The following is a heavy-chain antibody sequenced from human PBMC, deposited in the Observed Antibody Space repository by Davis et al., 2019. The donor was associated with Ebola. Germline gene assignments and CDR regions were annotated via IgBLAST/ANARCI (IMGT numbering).Heavy chain of an antibody. J-gene: IGHJ4*02. Sequence: SETLSLTCAVSGGFVSSGGYSWSWIRQPPGKGLEWIGYYYYTGTTYYNPSLKSRVTISIDTSKNQFSLKLSSVTAADTAVYYCARGSPNYYYDSSGYYSRSGPLDYWGQGTLVTVSS. D-gene: IGHD3-22*01. V-gene: IGHV4-61*08. CDR1: GGFVSSGGYS. CDR3: ARGSPNYYYDSSGYYSRSGPLDY. CDR2: YYYTGTT.